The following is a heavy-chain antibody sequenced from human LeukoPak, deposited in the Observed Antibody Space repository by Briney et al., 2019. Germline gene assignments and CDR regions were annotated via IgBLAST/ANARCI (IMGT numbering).Heavy chain of an antibody. D-gene: IGHD3-22*01. J-gene: IGHJ4*02. CDR1: GYTFTGYY. CDR3: ARGLRRIVVVITYPFDY. V-gene: IGHV1-2*02. Sequence: ASVKVSCKASGYTFTGYYMHWVRQAPGQGLEWMGWINPNSGGTNYAQKFQGRVTITRDTSISTAYMELSRLRSDDTAVYYCARGLRRIVVVITYPFDYWGQGTLVTVSS. CDR2: INPNSGGT.